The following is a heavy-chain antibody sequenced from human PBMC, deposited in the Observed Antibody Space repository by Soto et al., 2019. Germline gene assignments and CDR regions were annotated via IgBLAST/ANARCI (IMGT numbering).Heavy chain of an antibody. Sequence: QVQLVQSGAEVKKPGSSVKVSCKASGGTFSSYTISWVRQAPGQGLEWMGRMIPILGIANYAQKLQGRVTITADKSTSTAYMELSSLRAEDTAVYYCARATTIVNGMDVWGQGTTVTVSS. CDR3: ARATTIVNGMDV. CDR2: MIPILGIA. D-gene: IGHD4-4*01. V-gene: IGHV1-69*02. CDR1: GGTFSSYT. J-gene: IGHJ6*02.